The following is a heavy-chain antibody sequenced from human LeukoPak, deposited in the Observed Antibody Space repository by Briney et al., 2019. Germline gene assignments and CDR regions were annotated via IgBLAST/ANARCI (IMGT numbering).Heavy chain of an antibody. V-gene: IGHV3-23*01. J-gene: IGHJ6*03. CDR1: GFTFSSYA. D-gene: IGHD1-26*01. Sequence: GGSLRLSCAASGFTFSSYAMSWVRQAPGKGLEWVSAISGSGGSTYYADSVKGRFTISRDNSKNTLYLQMNSLRTEDTAVYYCTKDGQTEWELLYYYYYYYMDVWGKGTTVTVSS. CDR3: TKDGQTEWELLYYYYYYYMDV. CDR2: ISGSGGST.